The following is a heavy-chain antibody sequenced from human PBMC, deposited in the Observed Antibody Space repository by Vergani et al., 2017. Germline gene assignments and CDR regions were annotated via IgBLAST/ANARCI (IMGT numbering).Heavy chain of an antibody. J-gene: IGHJ6*02. V-gene: IGHV3-21*01. CDR2: ISSSSSYI. CDR1: GFTFSSYS. D-gene: IGHD3-22*01. Sequence: EVQLVESGGGLVQPGGSLRLSCAASGFTFSSYSMNWVRQAPGKGLEWVSSISSSSSYIYYADSVKGRFTISRDNAKNSLYLQMNSLRAEDTAMYYCARYSSGYYDYYYGMDVWGQGTTVTVSS. CDR3: ARYSSGYYDYYYGMDV.